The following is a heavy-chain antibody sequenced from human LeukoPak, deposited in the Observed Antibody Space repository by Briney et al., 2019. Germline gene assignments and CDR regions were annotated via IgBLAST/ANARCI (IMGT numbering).Heavy chain of an antibody. J-gene: IGHJ4*02. D-gene: IGHD3-22*01. CDR3: ARGRVVVTRAYFDY. V-gene: IGHV3-33*01. CDR2: IWYGGSNK. Sequence: PGGSLRLSCAASGFTFSSYGMHWVRQAPGKGLEWVAVIWYGGSNKYYADSVKGRFTISRDNSKNTLYLQMNSLRAEDTAVYYCARGRVVVTRAYFDYWGQGTLVTVSS. CDR1: GFTFSSYG.